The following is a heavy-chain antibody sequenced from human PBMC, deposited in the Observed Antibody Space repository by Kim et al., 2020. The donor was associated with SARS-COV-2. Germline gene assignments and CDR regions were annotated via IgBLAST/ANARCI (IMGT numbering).Heavy chain of an antibody. J-gene: IGHJ4*02. CDR2: ST. V-gene: IGHV4-39*01. CDR3: STLLRGSSDY. Sequence: STYYNPSLKSRVTISVDTSKNQFSLKLSSVTAADTAVYYCSTLLRGSSDYWGQGTLVTVSS. D-gene: IGHD5-12*01.